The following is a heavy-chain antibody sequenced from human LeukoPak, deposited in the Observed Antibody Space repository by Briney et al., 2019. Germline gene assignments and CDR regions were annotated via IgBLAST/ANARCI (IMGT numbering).Heavy chain of an antibody. CDR3: ARLVTGYCSGGSCYSDHYYFYMDV. J-gene: IGHJ6*03. V-gene: IGHV4-39*01. CDR2: IYYSGRT. CDR1: SGSISSSSYY. D-gene: IGHD2-15*01. Sequence: SETLSLTCTVSSGSISSSSYYWGWIRQPPGKGLEWIGRIYYSGRTYYNPSLKSRVTISVDTSKNQFSLKLSSVTAADTAVYYCARLVTGYCSGGSCYSDHYYFYMDVWGKGTTVTVSS.